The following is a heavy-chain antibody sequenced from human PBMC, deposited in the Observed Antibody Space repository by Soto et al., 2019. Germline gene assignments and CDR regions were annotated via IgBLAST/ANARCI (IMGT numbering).Heavy chain of an antibody. V-gene: IGHV3-48*03. Sequence: EVQLVESGGGLVQPGGSLRLTCVASGFTFSGHEMNWVRQAPGKGLEWVSYINSGGDIEKYPESVKGRFTISRDNARNTLYVQMNSLRAEDTAIYFCARSSGETVGGNGALDIWGQGTMVTVSS. CDR3: ARSSGETVGGNGALDI. CDR1: GFTFSGHE. J-gene: IGHJ3*02. CDR2: INSGGDIE. D-gene: IGHD6-19*01.